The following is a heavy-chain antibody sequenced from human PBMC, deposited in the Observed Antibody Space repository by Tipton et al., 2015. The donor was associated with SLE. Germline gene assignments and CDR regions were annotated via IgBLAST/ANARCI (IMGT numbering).Heavy chain of an antibody. V-gene: IGHV1-46*01. J-gene: IGHJ3*02. CDR2: INPSGGST. CDR3: AREGGGVPAAISGYDAFDI. D-gene: IGHD2-2*02. CDR1: GYTFTSYY. Sequence: QVQLVQSGAEVKKPGASVKVSCKASGYTFTSYYMHWVRQAPGQGLEWMGIINPSGGSTSYAQKFQGRVTITADESTSTAYMELSSLRSEDTAVYYCAREGGGVPAAISGYDAFDIWGQGTMVTVSS.